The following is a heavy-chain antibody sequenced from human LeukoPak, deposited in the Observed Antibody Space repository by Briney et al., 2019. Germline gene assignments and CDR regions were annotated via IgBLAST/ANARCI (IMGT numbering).Heavy chain of an antibody. J-gene: IGHJ2*01. CDR3: ARDLNSANWYFDL. D-gene: IGHD2-15*01. CDR2: IYHSGST. CDR1: GYSINSGYY. Sequence: SETLSLTCTVSGYSINSGYYWGWIRQSPGKGLEWIGSIYHSGSTYYNPSLKSRVTISVDTSKNQFSLKLTSVTAADTAVYYCARDLNSANWYFDLWGRGTLVTVSS. V-gene: IGHV4-38-2*02.